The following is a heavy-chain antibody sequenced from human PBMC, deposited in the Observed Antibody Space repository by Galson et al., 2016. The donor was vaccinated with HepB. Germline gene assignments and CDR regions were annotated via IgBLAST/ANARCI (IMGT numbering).Heavy chain of an antibody. V-gene: IGHV3-21*01. J-gene: IGHJ4*02. D-gene: IGHD6-6*01. CDR3: ARERLDYTSTSGIDY. CDR1: GLTFSTYT. Sequence: SLRLSCAASGLTFSTYTMNWVRQAPGKGLEWLSSITPSSSYIFYADSVKGRFTISRDNAKNSLFLQMNSLRAEDTAVYYCARERLDYTSTSGIDYWGQGTLVTVSS. CDR2: ITPSSSYI.